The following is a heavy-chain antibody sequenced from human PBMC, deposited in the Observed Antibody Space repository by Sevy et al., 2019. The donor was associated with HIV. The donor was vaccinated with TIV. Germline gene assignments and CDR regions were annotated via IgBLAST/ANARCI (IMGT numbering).Heavy chain of an antibody. D-gene: IGHD4-17*01. J-gene: IGHJ4*02. V-gene: IGHV3-33*01. CDR1: GFTFSTYG. Sequence: GGSLRLSCAASGFTFSTYGMHWVRQAPGKGLEWVAVIWFDGSSTYYADSVKGRFTISRDIAKNTLHLQMNSLRVEDTAVYYSARDLEFYDYGDYGPAFMPDYWGQGTLVTVSS. CDR2: IWFDGSST. CDR3: ARDLEFYDYGDYGPAFMPDY.